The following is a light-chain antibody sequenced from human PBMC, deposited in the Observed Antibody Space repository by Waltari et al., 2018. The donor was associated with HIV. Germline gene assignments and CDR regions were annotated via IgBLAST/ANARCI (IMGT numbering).Light chain of an antibody. CDR1: KLGDKY. CDR2: QES. J-gene: IGLJ2*01. CDR3: QAWDSSTVV. V-gene: IGLV3-1*01. Sequence: SYELTQPPSVSVSPGQTASIPCPADKLGDKYACWYQQKPGQSPVVDINQESKRPSGITERFAGSNSGNTDTLTISGTQAMDEADYYCQAWDSSTVVFGGGTKLTVL.